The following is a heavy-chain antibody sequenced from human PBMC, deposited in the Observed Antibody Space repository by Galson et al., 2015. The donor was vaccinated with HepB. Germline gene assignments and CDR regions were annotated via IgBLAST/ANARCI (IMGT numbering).Heavy chain of an antibody. CDR3: ARDEGGGPRDFQH. D-gene: IGHD3-16*01. J-gene: IGHJ1*01. V-gene: IGHV1-18*04. CDR2: ISSHNGDT. Sequence: SVKVSCKASGYTFNNYGISWVRQAPGQGLEWIGWISSHNGDTNYAYEVQGRVILTTDRSTNTAYMELRSLRFDDTAEYYCARDEGGGPRDFQHWGQGTLVSVSS. CDR1: GYTFNNYG.